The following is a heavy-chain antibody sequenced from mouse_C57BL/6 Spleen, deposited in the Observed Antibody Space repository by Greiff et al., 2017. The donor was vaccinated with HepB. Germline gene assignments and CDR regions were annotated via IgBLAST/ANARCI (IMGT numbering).Heavy chain of an antibody. Sequence: EVQLQQSGPELVKPGASVKISCKASGYTFTDYYMNWVKQSHGKSLEWIGDINPNNGGTSYNQKFKGKATLTVDKSSSTAYMELRSLTSEDSAVYYCARSRFGYYGSSYSLAYWGQGTLATVSA. V-gene: IGHV1-26*01. D-gene: IGHD1-1*01. CDR1: GYTFTDYY. J-gene: IGHJ3*01. CDR2: INPNNGGT. CDR3: ARSRFGYYGSSYSLAY.